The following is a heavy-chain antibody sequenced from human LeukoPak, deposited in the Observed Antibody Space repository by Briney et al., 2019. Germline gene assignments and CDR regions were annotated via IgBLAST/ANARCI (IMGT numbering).Heavy chain of an antibody. D-gene: IGHD3-10*01. CDR2: IIPIFGTA. CDR1: GGTFSSYA. CDR3: ARSERRYYGSGYFDY. Sequence: SVKVSCKASGGTFSSYAISWVRQAPGHRLEWMGGIIPIFGTANYAQKFQGRVTTTADESPSTAHMELSSLRSEKTSVYYCARSERRYYGSGYFDYWGQGTLVTVSS. J-gene: IGHJ4*02. V-gene: IGHV1-69*01.